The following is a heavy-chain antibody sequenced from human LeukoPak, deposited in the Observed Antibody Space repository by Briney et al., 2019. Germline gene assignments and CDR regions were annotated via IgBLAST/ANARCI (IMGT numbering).Heavy chain of an antibody. CDR2: ISGGTGTP. V-gene: IGHV3-23*01. J-gene: IGHJ4*02. Sequence: GGSLRLSCAASGFTFSNYALSWVRQAPGKGLEWVSGISGGTGTPFYADSVKGRFTISRDNSKNTLYLQMSSLRGEDTAVYFCAKRRTTVITMDYFDYWGQGTLVTVSS. D-gene: IGHD4-17*01. CDR3: AKRRTTVITMDYFDY. CDR1: GFTFSNYA.